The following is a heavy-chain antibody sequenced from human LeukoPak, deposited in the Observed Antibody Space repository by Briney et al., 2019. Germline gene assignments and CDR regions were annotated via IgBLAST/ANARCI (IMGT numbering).Heavy chain of an antibody. Sequence: ASVKVSCKASGYTFTSYYMHWVRQAPGQGLEWMGIINPSGGSTSYAQKFQRRVTMTRDTSTSTVYMELSSLRSEDTAVYYCAKDSSGWYGYFDYWGQGTLVTVSS. D-gene: IGHD6-19*01. CDR3: AKDSSGWYGYFDY. CDR1: GYTFTSYY. J-gene: IGHJ4*02. CDR2: INPSGGST. V-gene: IGHV1-46*01.